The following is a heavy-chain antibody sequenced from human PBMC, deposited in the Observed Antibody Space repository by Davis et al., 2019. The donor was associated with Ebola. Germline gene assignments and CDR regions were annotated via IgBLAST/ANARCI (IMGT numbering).Heavy chain of an antibody. Sequence: ASVKVSCKASGYTFTSYAMHWVRQAPGQRLEWMGWINAGNGNTKYSQKFQGRVTITRDTSASTAYMELRSLRSDDTAVYYCARSWATVNLFDPWGQGTLVTVSS. D-gene: IGHD4-11*01. V-gene: IGHV1-3*01. CDR3: ARSWATVNLFDP. CDR1: GYTFTSYA. J-gene: IGHJ5*02. CDR2: INAGNGNT.